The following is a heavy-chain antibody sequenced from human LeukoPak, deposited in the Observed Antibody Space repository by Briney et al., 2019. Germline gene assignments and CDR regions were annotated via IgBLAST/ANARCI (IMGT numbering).Heavy chain of an antibody. CDR1: GFTFSTHT. Sequence: GRSLRLSCAPSGFTFSTHTMHWVRQAPGKGLEWVAVIESDGRNKYYAESVRGRFTISRDNSRNTLYLQLDSLGSEDTAVYYCVRQSTGLDYWGQGTLVTVSS. D-gene: IGHD5/OR15-5a*01. CDR2: IESDGRNK. V-gene: IGHV3-30*04. CDR3: VRQSTGLDY. J-gene: IGHJ4*02.